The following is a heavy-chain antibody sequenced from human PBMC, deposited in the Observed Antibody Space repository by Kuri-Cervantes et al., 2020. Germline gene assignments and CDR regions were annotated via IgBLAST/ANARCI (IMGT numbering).Heavy chain of an antibody. CDR1: GDSFNRGDYY. J-gene: IGHJ3*02. Sequence: SETLSLTCTVSGDSFNRGDYYWSWVRQPPGKGLEWIGYIYNSGNTNYNPSLKSRVTISLDTSKNQFSLKLSSVTAADTAVYYCARQMVLRKTVVVPAVRRAFDIWGQGTMVTVSS. CDR2: IYNSGNT. D-gene: IGHD2-2*01. CDR3: ARQMVLRKTVVVPAVRRAFDI. V-gene: IGHV4-61*08.